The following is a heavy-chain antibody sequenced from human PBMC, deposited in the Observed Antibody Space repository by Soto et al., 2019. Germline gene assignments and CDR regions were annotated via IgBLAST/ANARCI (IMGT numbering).Heavy chain of an antibody. CDR2: IIPIFGTA. CDR3: AREARVYYGMDV. Sequence: SVKVSCKASGGTFSSYAISWVRQAPGQGLEWMGGIIPIFGTANYAQKFQGRVTITADESTSTAYMELSSLRSEDTAVYYCAREARVYYGMDVWGQGTTVTVSS. V-gene: IGHV1-69*13. J-gene: IGHJ6*02. CDR1: GGTFSSYA. D-gene: IGHD2-8*01.